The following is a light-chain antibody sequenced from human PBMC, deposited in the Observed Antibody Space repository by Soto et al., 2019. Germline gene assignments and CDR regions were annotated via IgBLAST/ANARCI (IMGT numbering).Light chain of an antibody. CDR3: SSYSSSSTYV. Sequence: QSALTQPASVSWAPRQSITISCTGTSSDVGGYNYVSWYQQHPGKAPKLMIYDVSSRPSGVSNRFSGSKSGNTASLTISGLQAEDEADYYCSSYSSSSTYVFGTGTKVTVL. J-gene: IGLJ1*01. CDR2: DVS. CDR1: SSDVGGYNY. V-gene: IGLV2-14*01.